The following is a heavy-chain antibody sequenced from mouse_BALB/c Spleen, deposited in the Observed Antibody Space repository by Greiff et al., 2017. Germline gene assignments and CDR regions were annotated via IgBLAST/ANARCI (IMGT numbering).Heavy chain of an antibody. CDR3: ASWWLLRRSAMDY. Sequence: QVQLQQSGAELARPGASVKMSCKASGYTFTSYTMHWVKQRPGQGLEWIGYINPSSGYTNYNQKFKDKATLTADKSSSTAYMQLSSLTSEDSAVYYCASWWLLRRSAMDYGGQGTSVTVSS. J-gene: IGHJ4*01. D-gene: IGHD2-3*01. CDR1: GYTFTSYT. CDR2: INPSSGYT. V-gene: IGHV1-4*01.